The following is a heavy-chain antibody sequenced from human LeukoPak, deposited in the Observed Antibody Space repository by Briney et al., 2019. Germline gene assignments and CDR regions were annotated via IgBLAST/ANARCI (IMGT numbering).Heavy chain of an antibody. CDR1: GFTFSTYG. J-gene: IGHJ4*02. D-gene: IGHD6-19*01. CDR3: AKERTGGWPFDY. CDR2: ITYDGYYK. Sequence: GTSLRLSCAASGFTFSTYGMHWVRQAPGKGLEWVALITYDGYYKYYSDSVKGRFTISSDTSKNTLSLQMNSLRADDTAVYYCAKERTGGWPFDYWGQGTLVTVSS. V-gene: IGHV3-30*18.